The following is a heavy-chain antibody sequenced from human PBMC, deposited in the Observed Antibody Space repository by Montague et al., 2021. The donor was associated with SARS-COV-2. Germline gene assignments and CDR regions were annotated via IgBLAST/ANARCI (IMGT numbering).Heavy chain of an antibody. CDR3: ARYRTDWFQLDF. D-gene: IGHD3-9*01. V-gene: IGHV3-23*01. CDR1: GFTFTSYA. Sequence: SLRLSCAASGFTFTSYAMGWVRQAPGKGLEWVLGIDNSGGRTYYADSVKGRFTISRDNSKNTLCLQMNSLRAEDTAIYYCARYRTDWFQLDFWGQGTLVTVS. J-gene: IGHJ4*02. CDR2: IDNSGGRT.